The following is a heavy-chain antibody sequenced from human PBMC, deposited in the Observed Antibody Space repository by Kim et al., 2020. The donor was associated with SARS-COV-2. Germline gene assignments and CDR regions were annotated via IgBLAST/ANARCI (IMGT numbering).Heavy chain of an antibody. Sequence: SETLSLTCTVSGGSISSSSYYWGWIRQPPGKGLEWIGSIYYSGSTYYNPSLKSRVTISVDTSKNQFSLKLSSVTAADTAVYYCARHRLPYIAVAGTNFDYWGQGTLVTVSS. CDR1: GGSISSSSYY. CDR3: ARHRLPYIAVAGTNFDY. D-gene: IGHD6-19*01. J-gene: IGHJ4*02. CDR2: IYYSGST. V-gene: IGHV4-39*01.